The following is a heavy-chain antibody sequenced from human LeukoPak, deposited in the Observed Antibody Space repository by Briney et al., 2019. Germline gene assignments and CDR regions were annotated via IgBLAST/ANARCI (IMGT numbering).Heavy chain of an antibody. D-gene: IGHD2-15*01. CDR1: GYTFTSYG. V-gene: IGHV3-23*01. J-gene: IGHJ4*02. CDR3: ALSGGSWDFDY. Sequence: ASVKVSCKASGYTFTSYGIIWVRQAPGKGLEWVSAISGSGGSTFYADSVKGRFTISRDNSKNTLYLQMNSLRAEDTAVYYCALSGGSWDFDYWGQGTLVTVSS. CDR2: ISGSGGST.